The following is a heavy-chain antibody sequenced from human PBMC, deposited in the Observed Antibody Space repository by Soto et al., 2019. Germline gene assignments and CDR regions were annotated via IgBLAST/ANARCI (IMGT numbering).Heavy chain of an antibody. CDR1: GFTFKNYW. CDR2: IKEDGSDK. J-gene: IGHJ4*02. CDR3: ARDISLRFGVDF. Sequence: EVQLVESGGGLVQPGGSLRLSCAASGFTFKNYWMSWVRQAPGKGLEWVANIKEDGSDKYYVDSVKGRFTISRDNAKNSLYLQMNSLRAEDTAVYYCARDISLRFGVDFWGQGTLVTVSS. V-gene: IGHV3-7*04. D-gene: IGHD3-10*01.